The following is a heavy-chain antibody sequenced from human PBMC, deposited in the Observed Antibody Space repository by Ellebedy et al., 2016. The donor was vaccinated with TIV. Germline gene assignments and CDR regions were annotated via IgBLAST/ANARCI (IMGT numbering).Heavy chain of an antibody. CDR1: GFTFSSSA. D-gene: IGHD2-21*02. CDR2: IVVGRGNT. CDR3: AAEGDLPDAFDV. Sequence: ASVKVSCKASGFTFSSSAVQWVRQARGQRLEWIGWIVVGRGNTNYAQKFQERVTITRDMSTSTAYMELSSLRSEDTAVYYCAAEGDLPDAFDVWGQGTMVTVSS. V-gene: IGHV1-58*01. J-gene: IGHJ3*01.